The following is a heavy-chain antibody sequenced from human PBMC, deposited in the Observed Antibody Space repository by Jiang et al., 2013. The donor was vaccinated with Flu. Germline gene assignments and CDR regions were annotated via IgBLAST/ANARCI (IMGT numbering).Heavy chain of an antibody. CDR1: GYTFTSYG. J-gene: IGHJ5*02. CDR3: ARDALPSMVRGVIISPSWWFDP. V-gene: IGHV1-18*04. CDR2: ISAYNGNT. D-gene: IGHD3-10*01. Sequence: SGAEVKKPGASVKVSCKASGYTFTSYGISWVRQAPGQGLEWMGWISAYNGNTNYAQKLQGRVTMTTDTSTGTAYMELRSLRSDDTAVYYCARDALPSMVRGVIISPSWWFDPWGQGTLVTVSS.